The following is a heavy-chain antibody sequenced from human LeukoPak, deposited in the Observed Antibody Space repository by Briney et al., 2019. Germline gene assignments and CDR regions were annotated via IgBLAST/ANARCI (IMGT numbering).Heavy chain of an antibody. D-gene: IGHD5-24*01. V-gene: IGHV4-39*01. CDR3: AGLAVARLLTRWLQFRNFDY. CDR2: IYYSGST. Sequence: SETLSLTCTVSGGSISSSSYYWGWIRQPPGKGLEWIGSIYYSGSTYYNPSLKSRATISVDTSKNQFSLKLSSVTAADTAVYYCAGLAVARLLTRWLQFRNFDYWGQGTLVTVSS. CDR1: GGSISSSSYY. J-gene: IGHJ4*02.